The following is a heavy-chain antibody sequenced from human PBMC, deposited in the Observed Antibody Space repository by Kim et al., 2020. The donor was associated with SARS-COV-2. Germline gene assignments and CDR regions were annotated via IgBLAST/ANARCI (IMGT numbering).Heavy chain of an antibody. D-gene: IGHD3-22*01. CDR1: GYTFTGYY. Sequence: ASVKVSCKASGYTFTGYYMHWVRQAPGQGLEWMGWINPNSGGTNYAQKFQGRVTMTRDTSISTAYMELSRLRSDDTAVYYCARDFGGVYYDSSGYQPRGGISLSLYYYGMDVWGQGTTVTVSS. V-gene: IGHV1-2*02. CDR2: INPNSGGT. J-gene: IGHJ6*02. CDR3: ARDFGGVYYDSSGYQPRGGISLSLYYYGMDV.